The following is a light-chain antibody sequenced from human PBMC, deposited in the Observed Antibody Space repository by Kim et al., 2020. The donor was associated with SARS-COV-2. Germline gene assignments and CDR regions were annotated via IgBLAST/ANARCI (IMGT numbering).Light chain of an antibody. Sequence: QSALTQPPSASGSAGQSVTISCTGASSDIGSYNFVSWYQQLPGKAPKLMIYEVTKRPSGVPDRFSGSKSGNTASLTVSGLQADDEADYYCSSYAGSNNFVFGTGTRSPS. CDR1: SSDIGSYNF. V-gene: IGLV2-8*01. CDR3: SSYAGSNNFV. CDR2: EVT. J-gene: IGLJ1*01.